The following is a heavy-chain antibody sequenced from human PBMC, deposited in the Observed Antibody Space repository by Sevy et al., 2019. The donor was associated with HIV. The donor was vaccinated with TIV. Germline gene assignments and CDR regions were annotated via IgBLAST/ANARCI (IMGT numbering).Heavy chain of an antibody. J-gene: IGHJ4*02. CDR1: GSSITSLY. CDR2: IYYNGHI. Sequence: SETLSLTCTVSGSSITSLYWNWIRQPPGKRLEWIANIYYNGHINYNPSLKSRVTLSLDTSKNQFSLRLSSVTAADTAMYYCAGENAWGRGYSWGQGSLVTVSS. D-gene: IGHD1-26*01. V-gene: IGHV4-59*08. CDR3: AGENAWGRGYS.